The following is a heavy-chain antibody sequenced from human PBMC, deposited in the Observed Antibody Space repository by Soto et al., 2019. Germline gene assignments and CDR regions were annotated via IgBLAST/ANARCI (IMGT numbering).Heavy chain of an antibody. CDR1: GFTFSSYA. CDR3: ANFRGLGQSYYDFWSGYYVIGLGWFDP. J-gene: IGHJ5*02. Sequence: GGSLRLSCAASGFTFSSYAMSWVRQAPGKGLEWVSAISGSGGSTYYADSVKGRFTISRDNSKNTLYLQMNSLRAEDTAVYYCANFRGLGQSYYDFWSGYYVIGLGWFDPWGQGTLVTVSS. D-gene: IGHD3-3*01. V-gene: IGHV3-23*01. CDR2: ISGSGGST.